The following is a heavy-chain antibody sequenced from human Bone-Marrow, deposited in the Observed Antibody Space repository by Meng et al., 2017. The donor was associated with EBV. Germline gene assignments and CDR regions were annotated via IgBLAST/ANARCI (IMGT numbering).Heavy chain of an antibody. Sequence: QWEVVRSGAEVKKPGSSVKVSCKTSGGTFRSDAISWVRQAPGQGLEWMGGLIPLSDAPHYAQKFQGRVTITADESTSTHYLDLSGLRAEDTAVYYCASESGRGFTPDYWGQGTLVTVSS. D-gene: IGHD3-10*01. CDR2: LIPLSDAP. CDR3: ASESGRGFTPDY. V-gene: IGHV1-69*01. J-gene: IGHJ4*02. CDR1: GGTFRSDA.